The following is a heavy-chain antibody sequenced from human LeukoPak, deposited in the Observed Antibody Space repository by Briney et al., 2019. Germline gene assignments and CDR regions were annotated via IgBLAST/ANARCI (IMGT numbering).Heavy chain of an antibody. CDR2: IWYDGSNK. D-gene: IGHD4-17*01. J-gene: IGHJ4*02. V-gene: IGHV3-33*06. CDR1: GFTFSSYG. Sequence: GGPLRLSCAASGFTFSSYGMHWVRQAPGKGLEWVAVIWYDGSNKYYADSVKGRFTISRDNSKNTLYLQMNSLRAEDTAVYYCAKGTTVTTAAALWGQGTLVTVSS. CDR3: AKGTTVTTAAAL.